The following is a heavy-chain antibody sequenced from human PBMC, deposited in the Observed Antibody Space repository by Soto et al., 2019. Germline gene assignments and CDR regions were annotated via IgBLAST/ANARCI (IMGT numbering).Heavy chain of an antibody. CDR3: AKDFGDHYYEIATYYFEY. Sequence: PGGSLRLSCAASGFTFSSYGMHWVRQAPGKGLEWVAVISYDGSNKYYADSVKGRFTISRDNSKNTLYLQMNSLRAEDTAVYYCAKDFGDHYYEIATYYFEYWCQGTLVTVSS. V-gene: IGHV3-30*18. D-gene: IGHD3-22*01. CDR1: GFTFSSYG. J-gene: IGHJ4*02. CDR2: ISYDGSNK.